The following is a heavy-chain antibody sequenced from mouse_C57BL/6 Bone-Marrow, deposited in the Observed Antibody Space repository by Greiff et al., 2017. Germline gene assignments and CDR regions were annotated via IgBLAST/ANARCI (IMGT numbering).Heavy chain of an antibody. CDR3: ARDITTVVADV. CDR2: IHPNSGST. V-gene: IGHV1-64*01. CDR1: GYTFTSYW. J-gene: IGHJ1*03. Sequence: VQLQQPGAELVKPGASVTLSCKASGYTFTSYWMHWVKQRPGQGLEWIGMIHPNSGSTNYNEKFKSKTTLTVAKSSSTAYMQLSSLTSEDSAVYYCARDITTVVADVWGTGTTVTVSS. D-gene: IGHD1-1*01.